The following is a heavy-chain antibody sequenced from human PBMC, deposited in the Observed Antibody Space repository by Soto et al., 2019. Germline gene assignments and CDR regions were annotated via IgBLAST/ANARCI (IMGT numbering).Heavy chain of an antibody. Sequence: QAQLVQSGAEVKKPGASVKVSCKASGYNFTRFGISWVRQAPGQGLEWMGWISAHNGDTNYVQKFQGRVTMTTDTSTRTTYMELRSLRYDDTAVYYWARLYMVGLAMLYGMDVWGQGTTVTVSS. CDR1: GYNFTRFG. J-gene: IGHJ6*02. V-gene: IGHV1-18*01. D-gene: IGHD2-2*01. CDR3: ARLYMVGLAMLYGMDV. CDR2: ISAHNGDT.